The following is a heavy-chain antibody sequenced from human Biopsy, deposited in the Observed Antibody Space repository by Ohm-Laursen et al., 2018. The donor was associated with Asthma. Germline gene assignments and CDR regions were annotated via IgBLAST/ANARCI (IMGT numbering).Heavy chain of an antibody. CDR3: ASETGHSYGSGSEYYFDY. J-gene: IGHJ4*02. Sequence: SLVKVSCNASGGTFNYAITWVRQAPGQGLEWMGGIIPIFGTTNYAQKFKGRVTITADESSSTAYMELSSLRSEDTAVYYCASETGHSYGSGSEYYFDYWGLGTLVTVSS. CDR2: IIPIFGTT. CDR1: GGTFNYA. D-gene: IGHD3-10*01. V-gene: IGHV1-69*01.